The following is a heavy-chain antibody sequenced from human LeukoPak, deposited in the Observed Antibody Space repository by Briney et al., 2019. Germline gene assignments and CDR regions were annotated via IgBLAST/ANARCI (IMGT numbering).Heavy chain of an antibody. V-gene: IGHV3-53*01. CDR1: GFTVSSNY. CDR3: ARAPTITTLVVHD. J-gene: IGHJ4*02. CDR2: IYSGHST. D-gene: IGHD3-22*01. Sequence: GGSLRLSCAVSGFTVSSNYMSWVRQAPGKGLEWVSFIYSGHSTYYADSVKGRFTISRDNSKNTLYLHMNSLRAEDTAVYYCARAPTITTLVVHDWGQGTLVTVSS.